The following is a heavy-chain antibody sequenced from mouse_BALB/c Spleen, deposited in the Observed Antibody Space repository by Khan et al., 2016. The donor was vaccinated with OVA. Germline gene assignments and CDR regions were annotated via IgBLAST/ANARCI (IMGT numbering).Heavy chain of an antibody. Sequence: EVKLEESGGGLVQPGGSMKLSCVASGFTFSNYWMNWVRQSPEKGLEWVAEIRLKSNNYATHYAESVKGRFTISRDDSKSSVYLQMNNLRAEDTGIYYCTMGIYYYGSSYNYWGQGTTLTVSS. D-gene: IGHD1-1*01. V-gene: IGHV6-6*02. CDR2: IRLKSNNYAT. CDR3: TMGIYYYGSSYNY. J-gene: IGHJ2*01. CDR1: GFTFSNYW.